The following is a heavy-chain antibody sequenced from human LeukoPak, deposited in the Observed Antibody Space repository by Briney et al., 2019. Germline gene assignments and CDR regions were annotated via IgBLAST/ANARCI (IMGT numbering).Heavy chain of an antibody. Sequence: SETLSLTCTVSGASISAFHWTWFRQPAGKGLEWIGLIYSSGSTLFNPSLKSRVAMSVDLTKNQLSLKLTSVTAADTAMYYCARKDGDYWGRGTLVTVSS. CDR2: IYSSGST. J-gene: IGHJ4*02. CDR3: ARKDGDY. CDR1: GASISAFH. V-gene: IGHV4-4*07.